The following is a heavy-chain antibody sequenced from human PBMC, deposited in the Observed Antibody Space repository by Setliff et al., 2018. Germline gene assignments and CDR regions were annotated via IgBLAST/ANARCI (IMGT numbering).Heavy chain of an antibody. CDR2: IRSKADKYAT. V-gene: IGHV3-73*01. D-gene: IGHD6-19*01. CDR1: GFTFSGAE. CDR3: LLPCTSGWHNWADP. Sequence: PGGSLRLSCAASGFTFSGAEIHWVRQASGKGLEWVGRIRSKADKYATDYGASAKGRFIISRDDSKKTAHLQMSSLRAEDTAMYYCLLPCTSGWHNWADPWGQGTLVTVSS. J-gene: IGHJ5*02.